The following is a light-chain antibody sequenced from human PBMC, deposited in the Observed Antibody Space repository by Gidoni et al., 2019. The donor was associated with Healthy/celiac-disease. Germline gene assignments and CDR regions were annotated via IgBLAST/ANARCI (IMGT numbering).Light chain of an antibody. J-gene: IGKJ1*01. CDR3: QQYNNWPPSWT. CDR1: QRVSSN. CDR2: GAS. V-gene: IGKV3-15*01. Sequence: EIVMTQSPATLSVSPGERATLSCRAGQRVSSNLAWYQQKPGQAPRLLIYGASTRATGIPARFSGSGSGTEFTLTISSLQSEDFAVYYCQQYNNWPPSWTFGQGTKVEIK.